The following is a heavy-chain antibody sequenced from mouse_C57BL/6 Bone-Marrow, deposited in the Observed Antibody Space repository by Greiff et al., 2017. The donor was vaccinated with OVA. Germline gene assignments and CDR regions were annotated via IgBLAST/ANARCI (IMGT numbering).Heavy chain of an antibody. CDR3: ARDTTVVAKGYVDV. J-gene: IGHJ1*03. Sequence: VQLKESGPGLVKPSQSLSLTCSVTGYSITSGYYWNWIRQFPGNKLEWMGYISYDGSNNYNPSLKNRISITRDTSKNQFFLKLNSVTTEDTATYYCARDTTVVAKGYVDVWGTGTTVTVSS. V-gene: IGHV3-6*01. D-gene: IGHD1-1*01. CDR2: ISYDGSN. CDR1: GYSITSGYY.